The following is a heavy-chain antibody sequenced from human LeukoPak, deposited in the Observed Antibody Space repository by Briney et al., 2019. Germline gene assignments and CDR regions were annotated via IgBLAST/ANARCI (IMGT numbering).Heavy chain of an antibody. D-gene: IGHD3-9*01. Sequence: ASVKVSCKASGYTFTSYGMNWVRQAPGQRLEWMGWINACNGNTKYSQKFQGRVTMTRDTSASTAYMELSSLRSEDTAVYYCARVGYDILTGYYYWGQGTLVTASS. CDR2: INACNGNT. V-gene: IGHV1-3*01. CDR3: ARVGYDILTGYYY. J-gene: IGHJ4*02. CDR1: GYTFTSYG.